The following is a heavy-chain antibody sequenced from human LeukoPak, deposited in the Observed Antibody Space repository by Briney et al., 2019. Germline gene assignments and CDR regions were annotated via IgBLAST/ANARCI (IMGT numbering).Heavy chain of an antibody. CDR2: ISGSGDST. D-gene: IGHD6-19*01. Sequence: PGGSLRLSCAASGFTFSSYWMSWVRQAPGKGLEWVSGISGSGDSTYYADSVKGRFSISRDNSKNTLYLQMNSLRAEDTAIYYCAKDPRAGSGWGSFDYWGQGTLVTVSS. CDR3: AKDPRAGSGWGSFDY. V-gene: IGHV3-23*01. CDR1: GFTFSSYW. J-gene: IGHJ4*02.